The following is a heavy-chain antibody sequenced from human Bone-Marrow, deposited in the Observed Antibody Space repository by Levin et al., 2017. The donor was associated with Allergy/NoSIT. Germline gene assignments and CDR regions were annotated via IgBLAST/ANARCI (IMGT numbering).Heavy chain of an antibody. V-gene: IGHV3-7*02. CDR2: IKQDGSEK. CDR3: ARFGSGWYFYFDY. J-gene: IGHJ4*02. D-gene: IGHD6-19*01. CDR1: GFTFSSYW. Sequence: GESLKISCAASGFTFSSYWMSWVRQAPGKGLEWVANIKQDGSEKYYVDSVKGRFTISRDNAKNSLYLQMNSLRAEDTAVYYCARFGSGWYFYFDYWGQGTLVTVSS.